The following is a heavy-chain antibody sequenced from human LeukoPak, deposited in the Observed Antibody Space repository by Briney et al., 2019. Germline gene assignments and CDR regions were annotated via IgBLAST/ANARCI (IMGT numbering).Heavy chain of an antibody. CDR2: IIPIFGTA. CDR3: ARDRPLYCSGGSCYSLDY. V-gene: IGHV1-69*05. D-gene: IGHD2-15*01. CDR1: GGTFSSYA. J-gene: IGHJ4*02. Sequence: ASVKVSCKASGGTFSSYAISWVRQAPGQGLEWMGGIIPIFGTANYAQKFQGRVTMTRDTSTSTVYMELSSLRSEDTAVYYCARDRPLYCSGGSCYSLDYWGQGTLVTVSS.